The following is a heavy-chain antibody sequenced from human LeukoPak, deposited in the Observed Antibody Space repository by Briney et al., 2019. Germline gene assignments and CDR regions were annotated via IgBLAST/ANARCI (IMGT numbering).Heavy chain of an antibody. Sequence: GGSLRLSCAAPGFTFSDYYMSWIRQAPGKGLERVSYISSSGSTIYYADSVKGRFTIFRDNAKNSLYLQMNSLRAEDTAVYYCARGTRGYYDILTGYYLSDMDVWGQGTTVTVSS. J-gene: IGHJ6*02. CDR3: ARGTRGYYDILTGYYLSDMDV. CDR1: GFTFSDYY. V-gene: IGHV3-11*01. CDR2: ISSSGSTI. D-gene: IGHD3-9*01.